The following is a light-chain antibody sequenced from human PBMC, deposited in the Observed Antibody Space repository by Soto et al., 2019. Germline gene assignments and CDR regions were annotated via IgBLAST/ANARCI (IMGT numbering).Light chain of an antibody. CDR1: QSISSW. Sequence: DIQMTQSPSTLSASVGDRVTITCRASQSISSWLGWYQQKPGKAPKLLIYKASSLESGVPSRFSGSGSGTEFTLTISSLQPDDFATYYCQQYKSYRTFGQGTKVDIK. J-gene: IGKJ1*01. V-gene: IGKV1-5*03. CDR2: KAS. CDR3: QQYKSYRT.